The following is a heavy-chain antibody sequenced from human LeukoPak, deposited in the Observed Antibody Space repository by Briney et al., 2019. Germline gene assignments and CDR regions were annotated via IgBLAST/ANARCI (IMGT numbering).Heavy chain of an antibody. Sequence: ASVKVSCTAFGYNLTDNWIHWVRQAPGPGLEWMGWIITKTGATNIAQKFQGRVTMTRDTSVKTAYIEMSRLTSADTAVYFCARGVVACPNWGQGTLVTVPS. D-gene: IGHD2-15*01. V-gene: IGHV1-2*02. CDR3: ARGVVACPN. CDR2: IITKTGAT. J-gene: IGHJ4*02. CDR1: GYNLTDNW.